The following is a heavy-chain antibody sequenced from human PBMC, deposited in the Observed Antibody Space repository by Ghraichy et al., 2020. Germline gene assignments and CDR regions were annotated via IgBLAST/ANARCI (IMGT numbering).Heavy chain of an antibody. D-gene: IGHD6-25*01. CDR2: IIPILGIA. CDR1: GGTFSSYA. CDR3: ATPRDSSAELGFDY. Sequence: SVKVSCKASGGTFSSYAISWVRQAPGQGLEWMGRIIPILGIANYAQKFQGRVPITADKSTSTAYMELSSLRSEDTAVYYCATPRDSSAELGFDYWGQGTLVTVSS. J-gene: IGHJ4*02. V-gene: IGHV1-69*04.